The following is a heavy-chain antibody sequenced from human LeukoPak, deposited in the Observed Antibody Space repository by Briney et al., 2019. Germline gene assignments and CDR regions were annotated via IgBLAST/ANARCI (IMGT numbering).Heavy chain of an antibody. D-gene: IGHD5-12*01. V-gene: IGHV3-30*04. CDR1: GFTFSSYA. CDR2: ISYDGSNK. Sequence: GGSLRLSCAASGFTFSSYAMHWVRQAPGKGLEWVAVISYDGSNKYYADSVKGRFTISRDNSKNTLYLQMNSLRAEDTAVYYCAKDGTSGGFRPQHYYYYYMDVWGKGTTVTVSS. CDR3: AKDGTSGGFRPQHYYYYYMDV. J-gene: IGHJ6*03.